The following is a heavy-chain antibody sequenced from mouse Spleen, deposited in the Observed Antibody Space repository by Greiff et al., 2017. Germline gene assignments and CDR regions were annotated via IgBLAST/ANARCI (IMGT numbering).Heavy chain of an antibody. CDR2: INSNGGST. V-gene: IGHV5-6-2*01. J-gene: IGHJ4*01. Sequence: EVKVVESGGGLVKPGGSLKLSCAASGFTFSSYAMSWVRQTPEKRLEWVAAINSNGGSTYYPDTVKDRFTISRDNAKNTLYLQMSSLRSEDTSLYYCARRVLSLYAMDYWGQGTSVTVSS. CDR1: GFTFSSYA. D-gene: IGHD1-1*02. CDR3: ARRVLSLYAMDY.